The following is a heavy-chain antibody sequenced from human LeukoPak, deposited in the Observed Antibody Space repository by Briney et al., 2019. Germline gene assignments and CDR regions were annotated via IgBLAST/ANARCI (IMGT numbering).Heavy chain of an antibody. CDR3: AREVAAAGLDY. CDR2: IDYSGST. CDR1: GGSISSYY. V-gene: IGHV4-59*01. D-gene: IGHD6-13*01. J-gene: IGHJ4*02. Sequence: SETLSLTCTVSGGSISSYYWSWIRQPPGKGLEWIGYIDYSGSTNYNPSLKSRVTISVDTSKNQFSLKLSSVTAAATAVYYCAREVAAAGLDYWGQGTLVTVSS.